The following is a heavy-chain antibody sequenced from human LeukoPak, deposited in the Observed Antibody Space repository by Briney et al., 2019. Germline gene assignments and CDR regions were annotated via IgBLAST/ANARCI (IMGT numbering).Heavy chain of an antibody. CDR2: INHCGST. Sequence: PSETLSLTCAVYGGSFSGDYWSWIRQPPGKGLEWIGEINHCGSTNYNPSLQSRVTISVDRSKNQFSLKLSSVTAADTAVYYCVRGGWEHLLDYWGQGTLVTVSS. CDR3: VRGGWEHLLDY. CDR1: GGSFSGDY. V-gene: IGHV4-34*01. J-gene: IGHJ4*02. D-gene: IGHD4-23*01.